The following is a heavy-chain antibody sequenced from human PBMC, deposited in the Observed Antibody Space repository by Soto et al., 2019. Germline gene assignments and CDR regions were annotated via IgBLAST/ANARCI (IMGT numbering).Heavy chain of an antibody. CDR3: AGHSHKDY. Sequence: EVQLVESGGGLVQPGGSLRLSCAASGFTVSSNYVSWVRQAPGKGLEWVSDVYSGGSTYYADSVKGRFTSSRDNSKNTLYLQMNSLRAEDTAVYYCAGHSHKDYWGQGTLVTVSS. J-gene: IGHJ4*02. CDR2: VYSGGST. CDR1: GFTVSSNY. V-gene: IGHV3-66*04.